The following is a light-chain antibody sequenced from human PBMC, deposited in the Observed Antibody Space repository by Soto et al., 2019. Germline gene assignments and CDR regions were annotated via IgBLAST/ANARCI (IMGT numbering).Light chain of an antibody. Sequence: DVRLTQSPSSVSASVGDSPTLTCRASATVTSYLNWYQQKPGKAPKLLIYGASTLQSGVPSRFSVSGTVTDFTLSIVNLQPDDFATYYCQQSYIFPKTFGRGTKVEV. CDR2: GAS. V-gene: IGKV1-39*01. CDR1: ATVTSY. CDR3: QQSYIFPKT. J-gene: IGKJ1*01.